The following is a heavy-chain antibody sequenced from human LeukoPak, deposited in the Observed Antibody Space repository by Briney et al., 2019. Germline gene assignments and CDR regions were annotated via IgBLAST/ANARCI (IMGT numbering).Heavy chain of an antibody. Sequence: GGSLRLSCVASGSTFTWYWMSWVRQAPGKGLEWVSAISGSGGSTYYADSVKGRFTISRDNSKNTLYLQMNSLRAEDTAVYYCAKDPTYCSGGSCYNGGWFDPWGQGTLVTVSS. CDR3: AKDPTYCSGGSCYNGGWFDP. CDR1: GSTFTWYW. V-gene: IGHV3-23*01. J-gene: IGHJ5*02. D-gene: IGHD2-15*01. CDR2: ISGSGGST.